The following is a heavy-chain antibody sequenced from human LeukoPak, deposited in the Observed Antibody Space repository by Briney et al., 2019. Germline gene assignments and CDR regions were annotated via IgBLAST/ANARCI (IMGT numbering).Heavy chain of an antibody. D-gene: IGHD4-4*01. V-gene: IGHV3-66*01. CDR3: ARAGLQYYYGMDV. CDR1: GFTFSSYA. J-gene: IGHJ6*02. Sequence: GGSLRLSCAASGFTFSSYAMSWVRQAPGKGLEWVSVIYSGGSTYYADSVKGRFTISRDNSKNTLYLQMNSLRAEDTAVYYCARAGLQYYYGMDVWGQGTTVTVSS. CDR2: IYSGGST.